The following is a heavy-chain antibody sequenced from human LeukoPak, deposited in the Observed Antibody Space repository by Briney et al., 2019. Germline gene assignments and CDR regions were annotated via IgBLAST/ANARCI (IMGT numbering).Heavy chain of an antibody. J-gene: IGHJ3*02. Sequence: KPSETLSLTCTVSGGSISSYYWSWVRQPPGKGLEWIGYIYYSGGTNYNPSLKSRVTISVDTSKNQFSLKLSSVTAADTAVYYCARVLYYYDSSGYYYDAFDIWGQGTMVTVSS. CDR3: ARVLYYYDSSGYYYDAFDI. D-gene: IGHD3-22*01. CDR1: GGSISSYY. CDR2: IYYSGGT. V-gene: IGHV4-59*01.